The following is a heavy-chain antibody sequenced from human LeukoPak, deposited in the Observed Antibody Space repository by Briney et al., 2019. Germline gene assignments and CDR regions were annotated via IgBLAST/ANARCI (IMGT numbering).Heavy chain of an antibody. CDR1: GFTFSSYA. D-gene: IGHD4-23*01. Sequence: GGSLRLSCAASGFTFSSYAMSWVRQAPGKGLECVSTISASGDNTYYVDSVKGRFTISRDNSKNTLYLQMNSLRAEDTAVYYCAKCEGNSSYWGQGTLVTVSS. CDR3: AKCEGNSSY. CDR2: ISASGDNT. V-gene: IGHV3-23*01. J-gene: IGHJ4*02.